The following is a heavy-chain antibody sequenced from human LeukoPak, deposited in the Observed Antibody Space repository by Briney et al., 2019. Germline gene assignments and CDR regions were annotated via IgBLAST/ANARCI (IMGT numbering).Heavy chain of an antibody. V-gene: IGHV4-59*08. J-gene: IGHJ5*02. CDR2: MHYSGSS. CDR3: ARRVTSNCFDP. D-gene: IGHD2-21*02. CDR1: GDSTSSYY. Sequence: KSSETLSLTCTVSGDSTSSYYWSWIRQPPGKGLEWIGYMHYSGSSNYNPSLKSRVTTSVDTSQNQFSLKLRSVTAADAAVYYCARRVTSNCFDPWGQGTLVTVTS.